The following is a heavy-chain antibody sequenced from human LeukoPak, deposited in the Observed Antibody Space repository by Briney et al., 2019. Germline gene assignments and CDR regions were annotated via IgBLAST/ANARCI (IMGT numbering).Heavy chain of an antibody. J-gene: IGHJ4*02. CDR2: ISDDAISK. Sequence: GRALRLSCAASGFSFSSYTMNWVRQAPGKGLEWVALISDDAISKYSADSVKGRCTISRDDSKNTLYLQMSRLRPEDTAVYYCARSSFFGVVPFDYWGQGTLVTVSS. D-gene: IGHD3-3*01. CDR1: GFSFSSYT. CDR3: ARSSFFGVVPFDY. V-gene: IGHV3-30*04.